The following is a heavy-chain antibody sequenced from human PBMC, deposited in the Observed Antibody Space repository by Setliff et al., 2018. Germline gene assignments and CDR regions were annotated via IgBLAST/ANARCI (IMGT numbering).Heavy chain of an antibody. D-gene: IGHD3-10*01. CDR1: GGAISSGGFY. V-gene: IGHV4-61*09. CDR2: FHTGGAT. J-gene: IGHJ4*02. CDR3: ARESATIGEFPLYYFDK. Sequence: LSLTCSVSGGAISSGGFYWSWIRQSAGRGLEWIGHFHTGGATDYNLSLKSRVTISLDSSKNQFSLRLSSVTAADAAVYFCARESATIGEFPLYYFDKWGQGIPVTVSS.